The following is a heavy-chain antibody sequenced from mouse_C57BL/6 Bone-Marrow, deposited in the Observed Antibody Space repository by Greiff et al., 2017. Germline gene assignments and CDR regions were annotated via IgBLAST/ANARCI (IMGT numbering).Heavy chain of an antibody. Sequence: QVQLKESGAELVKPGASVKISCKASGYAFSSYWMNWVKQRPGKGLEWIGQIYPGDGVTNYNGKFKGKATLTADKSPSTAYMQLSSLTSEDSAVYFCARSSPRDWYFDVWGTGTRVTVSA. CDR2: IYPGDGVT. CDR1: GYAFSSYW. CDR3: ARSSPRDWYFDV. J-gene: IGHJ1*03. V-gene: IGHV1-80*01.